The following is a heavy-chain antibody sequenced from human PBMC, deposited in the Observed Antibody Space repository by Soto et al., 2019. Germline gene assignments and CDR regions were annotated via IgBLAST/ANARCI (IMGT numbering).Heavy chain of an antibody. Sequence: SETLSLTCTVSGGSISSYYWSWIRQPPGKGLEWIGYIYYSGSTNYNPSLKSRVTISVDTSKNQFSLKLSSVTAADTAVYYCARSIVGATFDYWGQGTLVTVSS. CDR2: IYYSGST. CDR1: GGSISSYY. J-gene: IGHJ4*02. D-gene: IGHD1-26*01. V-gene: IGHV4-59*01. CDR3: ARSIVGATFDY.